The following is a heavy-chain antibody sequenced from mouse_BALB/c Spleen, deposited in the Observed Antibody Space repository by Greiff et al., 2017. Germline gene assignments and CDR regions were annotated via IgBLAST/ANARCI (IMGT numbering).Heavy chain of an antibody. CDR2: ISSGGSYT. D-gene: IGHD2-1*01. V-gene: IGHV5-6-4*01. CDR3: TRDREGNSGSYAMDY. Sequence: EVMLVESGGGLVKPGGSLKLSCAASGFTFSSYTMSWVRQTPEKRLEWVATISSGGSYTYYPDSVKGRFTISRDNAKNTLYLQMSSLKSEDTAMYYCTRDREGNSGSYAMDYWGQGTSVTVSS. J-gene: IGHJ4*01. CDR1: GFTFSSYT.